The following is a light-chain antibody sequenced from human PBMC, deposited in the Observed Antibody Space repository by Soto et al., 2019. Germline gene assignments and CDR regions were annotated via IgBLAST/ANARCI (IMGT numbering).Light chain of an antibody. CDR2: DAS. V-gene: IGKV1-39*01. Sequence: MTQSPSTLSVSPGERATLSCRASQSISNWLAWFQQKPGKAPKLLIYDASSLQSGVPSRFSGSGSGTDFTLTISSLQPEDFATYYCQQSYSTWWTFGQGTKVDI. CDR3: QQSYSTWWT. J-gene: IGKJ1*01. CDR1: QSISNW.